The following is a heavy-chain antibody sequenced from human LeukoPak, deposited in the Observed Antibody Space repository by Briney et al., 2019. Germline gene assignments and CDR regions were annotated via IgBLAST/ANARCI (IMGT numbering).Heavy chain of an antibody. CDR1: GFTFSSYW. V-gene: IGHV3-7*01. CDR3: ARARGSSWVKYFDY. CDR2: IKQDGSEK. Sequence: GGSLRLSCAASGFTFSSYWMSWVRQAPGKWLEWVANIKQDGSEKYYVDSVKGRFTISRDNAKNSLYLQMNSLRAEDTAVYYCARARGSSWVKYFDYWGQGTLVTVSS. J-gene: IGHJ4*02. D-gene: IGHD6-13*01.